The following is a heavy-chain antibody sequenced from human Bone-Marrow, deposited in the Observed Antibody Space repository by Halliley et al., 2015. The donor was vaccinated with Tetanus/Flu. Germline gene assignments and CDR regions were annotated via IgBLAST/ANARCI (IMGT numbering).Heavy chain of an antibody. CDR1: GGSISSDTSY. D-gene: IGHD1-1*01. CDR3: ARGVGLAEPATIYYFDP. CDR2: IYYSGST. Sequence: TLSLTCAVSGGSISSDTSYWSWIRQHPGMGLEWIGYIYYSGSTYYNPSLKSLVTISVDTSKNQFSLQLSSVTAADTAGYYCARGVGLAEPATIYYFDPWGQGTLVPVSS. V-gene: IGHV4-31*01. J-gene: IGHJ4*02.